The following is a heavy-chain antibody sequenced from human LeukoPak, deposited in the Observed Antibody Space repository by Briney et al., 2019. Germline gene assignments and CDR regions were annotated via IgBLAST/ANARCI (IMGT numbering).Heavy chain of an antibody. CDR2: IRYDGSNK. D-gene: IGHD6-13*01. Sequence: PGGSLRLSCAASGFTFSSYGMHWVRQAPGKGLEWVAFIRYDGSNKYYADSVKGRFTISRDNSKNTLYLQMNSLRAEDTAVYYCARGPKYISATGPYYFDYWGQGTPVTVSS. CDR3: ARGPKYISATGPYYFDY. CDR1: GFTFSSYG. V-gene: IGHV3-30*02. J-gene: IGHJ4*02.